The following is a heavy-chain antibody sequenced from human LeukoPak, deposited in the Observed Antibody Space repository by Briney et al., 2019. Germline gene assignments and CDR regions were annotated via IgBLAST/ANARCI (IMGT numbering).Heavy chain of an antibody. D-gene: IGHD5-12*01. V-gene: IGHV4-59*01. CDR1: GGSISSYY. Sequence: KPSETLSLTCTVSGGSISSYYWSWIRQPPGKGLEWIGYIYYSGSNNYNPSLKSRVTISVDTSKNQFSLKLSSVTAADTAVYYCARVIDIVAYFDYWGQGTLVTVSS. J-gene: IGHJ4*02. CDR3: ARVIDIVAYFDY. CDR2: IYYSGSN.